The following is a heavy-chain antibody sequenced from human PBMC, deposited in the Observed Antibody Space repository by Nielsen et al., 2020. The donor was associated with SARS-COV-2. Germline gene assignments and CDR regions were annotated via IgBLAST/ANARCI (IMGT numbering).Heavy chain of an antibody. CDR2: INSDGSST. V-gene: IGHV3-74*01. CDR3: AKAPNPLAAAGYYYFDY. Sequence: GESLKISCAASGFTFSSYWMHWVRQAPGKGLVWVSRINSDGSSTSYADSVKGRFTISRDNAKNTLYLQMNSLRAEDTALYYCAKAPNPLAAAGYYYFDYWGQGTLVTVSS. J-gene: IGHJ4*02. D-gene: IGHD6-13*01. CDR1: GFTFSSYW.